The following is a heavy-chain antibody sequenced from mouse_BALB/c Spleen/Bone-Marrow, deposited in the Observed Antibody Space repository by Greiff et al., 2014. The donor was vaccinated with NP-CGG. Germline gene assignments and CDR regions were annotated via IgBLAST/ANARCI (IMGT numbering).Heavy chain of an antibody. CDR1: GYTFTDYT. V-gene: IGHV1-18*01. CDR2: INPNNGGS. D-gene: IGHD2-3*01. J-gene: IGHJ2*01. CDR3: ARGRWYY. Sequence: VQLQQSGPELVKPGASVKISCKTSGYTFTDYTIHWAKQSHGKSLEWTGGINPNNGGSTYNQKFKGKATLTIHKSSSTAYMELRSLTSEDSAVYYCARGRWYYWGQGTTLTVSS.